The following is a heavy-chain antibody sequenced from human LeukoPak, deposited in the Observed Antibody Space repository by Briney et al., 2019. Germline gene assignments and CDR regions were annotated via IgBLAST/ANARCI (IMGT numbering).Heavy chain of an antibody. CDR3: ARDRLAYDILTGYDYCYFDY. D-gene: IGHD3-9*01. CDR1: GGFISSYY. CDR2: IYYSGST. V-gene: IGHV4-59*12. J-gene: IGHJ4*02. Sequence: SETLSLTCTVSGGFISSYYWSWIPQPPGKGLEWIGYIYYSGSTNYNPSLKSRVTISVDTSKNQFSLKLSSVTAADTAVYYCARDRLAYDILTGYDYCYFDYWGQGTLVTVSS.